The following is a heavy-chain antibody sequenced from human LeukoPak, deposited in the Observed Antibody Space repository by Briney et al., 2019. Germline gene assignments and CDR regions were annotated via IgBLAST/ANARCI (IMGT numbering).Heavy chain of an antibody. Sequence: SETLSLTCTVSGGSISSGSYYWSWIRQPAGKGLEWIGRIYTSGSTHYNPSLKSRVTISVDTSKNQFSLKLSSVAAADTAVYYCARPWNFGDYYYMDVWGKGTTVTISS. CDR3: ARPWNFGDYYYMDV. CDR1: GGSISSGSYY. CDR2: IYTSGST. J-gene: IGHJ6*03. V-gene: IGHV4-61*02. D-gene: IGHD3-16*01.